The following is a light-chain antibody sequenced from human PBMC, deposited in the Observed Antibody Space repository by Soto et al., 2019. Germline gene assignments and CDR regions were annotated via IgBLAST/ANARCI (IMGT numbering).Light chain of an antibody. CDR1: QSVSSSY. J-gene: IGKJ4*01. V-gene: IGKV3-20*01. CDR3: QQYGSSPLT. CDR2: GAS. Sequence: EIVLTQSPATLSVSPEERATLSCRASQSVSSSYLAWYQQKPGQAPRLLIYGASSRATGIPDRFSGSGSGKDFTLTISRLEPEDFAVYYCQQYGSSPLTFGGGTKVDIK.